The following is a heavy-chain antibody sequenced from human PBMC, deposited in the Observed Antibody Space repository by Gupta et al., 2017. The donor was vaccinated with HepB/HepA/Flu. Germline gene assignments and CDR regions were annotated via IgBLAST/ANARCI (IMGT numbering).Heavy chain of an antibody. CDR3: ARDRGGDCYTTSCYLFDP. J-gene: IGHJ5*02. CDR2: IFYSGST. Sequence: QVQLQESGPGLVKPSETLSLTCNVSGGSIRSYYWSWVRQSPGKGLEWIGYIFYSGSTSYNPSLKSRVTISIDTSKNQFSLRLTSVTAADTAVYYCARDRGGDCYTTSCYLFDPWGQGTLVTVSS. CDR1: GGSIRSYY. V-gene: IGHV4-59*01. D-gene: IGHD2-2*01.